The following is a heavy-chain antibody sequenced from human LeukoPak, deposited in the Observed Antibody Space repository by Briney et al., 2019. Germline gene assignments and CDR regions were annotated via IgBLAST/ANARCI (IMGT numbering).Heavy chain of an antibody. V-gene: IGHV4-61*08. CDR3: ARGSGYYTFADY. CDR1: GGSISSGGYS. Sequence: PSETLSLTCAVSGGSISSGGYSWSWIRQPPGKGLEWIGYIYYSGSTNYNPSLKSRATISVDTSKNQFSLKLSSVTAADTAVYYCARGSGYYTFADYWGQGTLVTVSS. CDR2: IYYSGST. D-gene: IGHD3-3*01. J-gene: IGHJ4*02.